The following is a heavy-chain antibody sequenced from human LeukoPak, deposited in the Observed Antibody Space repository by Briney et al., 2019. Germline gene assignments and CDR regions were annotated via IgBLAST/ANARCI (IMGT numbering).Heavy chain of an antibody. CDR2: FDPEDGET. CDR1: GYTLTELS. J-gene: IGHJ3*02. CDR3: ARDPADKYAFDI. V-gene: IGHV1-24*01. Sequence: ASVKVSCKVSGYTLTELSMHWVRQAPGKGLEWMGGFDPEDGETIYAQKFQGRVTMTEDTSTDTAYMELSSLRSEDTAVYYCARDPADKYAFDIWGRGTMVTVSS.